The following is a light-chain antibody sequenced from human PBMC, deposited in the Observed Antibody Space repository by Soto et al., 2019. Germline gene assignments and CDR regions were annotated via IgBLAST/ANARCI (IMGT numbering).Light chain of an antibody. CDR1: QSVTANY. J-gene: IGKJ5*01. CDR2: GAY. Sequence: EIVLTQSPGTLSLSPGDRSTLSCMASQSVTANYLAWYQQKPGQAPRLLVYGAYIRATGIPDSFSGSGSGTDFTLTISRLEPEDFAVYYCHQYGSAPITVGPGTRLEIK. CDR3: HQYGSAPIT. V-gene: IGKV3-20*01.